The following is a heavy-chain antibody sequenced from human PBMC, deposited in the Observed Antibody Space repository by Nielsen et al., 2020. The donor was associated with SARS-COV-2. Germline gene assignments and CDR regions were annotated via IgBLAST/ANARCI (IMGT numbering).Heavy chain of an antibody. CDR2: IYYSGST. CDR3: ATQWGDFTVTTGYYYYGMDV. V-gene: IGHV4-39*01. CDR1: GGSISSYY. Sequence: ESLKISCTVSGGSISSYYWGWIRQPPGKGLEWIGSIYYSGSTYYNPSLKSRVTISVDTSKNQFSLKLSSVTAADTAVYYCATQWGDFTVTTGYYYYGMDVWGQGTTVTVSS. J-gene: IGHJ6*02. D-gene: IGHD4-11*01.